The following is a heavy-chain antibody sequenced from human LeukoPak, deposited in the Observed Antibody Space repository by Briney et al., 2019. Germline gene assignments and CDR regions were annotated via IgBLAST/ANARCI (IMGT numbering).Heavy chain of an antibody. CDR1: GFTFSSNA. J-gene: IGHJ3*02. CDR3: AKGGLSGWYRNDAFDI. Sequence: GGSLRLSCAASGFTFSSNAMSWVRQAPGKGLQWVSAISNSGVTTYYADSMKARFTISRDNSKNTLYLQMNSLRAEDTAVYYCAKGGLSGWYRNDAFDIWGQGTMVTVSS. CDR2: ISNSGVTT. D-gene: IGHD6-19*01. V-gene: IGHV3-23*01.